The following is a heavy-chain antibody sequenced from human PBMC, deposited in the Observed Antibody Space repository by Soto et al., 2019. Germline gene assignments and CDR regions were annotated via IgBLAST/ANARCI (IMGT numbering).Heavy chain of an antibody. CDR2: INRDGSKK. V-gene: IGHV3-7*05. CDR3: ARDVSAGSSSLYLDAFDI. D-gene: IGHD6-13*01. CDR1: GLTLSAYW. J-gene: IGHJ3*02. Sequence: EVHLEESGGDLVQPGGSLRLSCAASGLTLSAYWMTWVRQAPGKGLEWVANINRDGSKKSYLDSVRGRFTISRDNVGNSLYLQMDSLRADDTALYSRARDVSAGSSSLYLDAFDIWGQGTMVTVSS.